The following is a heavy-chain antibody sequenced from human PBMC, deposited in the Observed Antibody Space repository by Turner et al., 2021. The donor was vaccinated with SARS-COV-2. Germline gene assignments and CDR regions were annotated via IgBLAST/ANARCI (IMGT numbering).Heavy chain of an antibody. J-gene: IGHJ5*02. CDR1: GFTFSSYA. D-gene: IGHD3-3*01. CDR3: AKVRFFGVEQANWFDP. CDR2: ISGSGGST. Sequence: DVQLLESGGGLVQPGGSLRLSCAASGFTFSSYAMSWVRQAPGKGLEWVSAISGSGGSTYYADSVKGRFTISRDNSKNTLYLQMNSLRAEDTAVYYCAKVRFFGVEQANWFDPWGQGTLVTVS. V-gene: IGHV3-23*01.